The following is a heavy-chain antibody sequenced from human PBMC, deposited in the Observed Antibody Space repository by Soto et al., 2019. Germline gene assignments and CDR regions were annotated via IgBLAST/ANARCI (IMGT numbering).Heavy chain of an antibody. J-gene: IGHJ4*02. CDR2: IYYSGST. D-gene: IGHD6-13*01. CDR3: ARGKQQLVYPFDY. Sequence: SETLSLTCTVSGGSISSYYWSWIRQPPGKGLEWIGYIYYSGSTNYNPSLKSRVTISVDTSKNQFSLKLSSVTAADTAVYYCARGKQQLVYPFDYWGQGTLVTVSS. V-gene: IGHV4-59*01. CDR1: GGSISSYY.